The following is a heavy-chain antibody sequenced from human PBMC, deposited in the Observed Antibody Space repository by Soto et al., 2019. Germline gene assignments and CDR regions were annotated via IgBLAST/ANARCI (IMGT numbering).Heavy chain of an antibody. CDR3: ARALSGSYTFDY. J-gene: IGHJ4*02. D-gene: IGHD1-26*01. CDR2: ISSSVSYM. V-gene: IGHV3-21*01. CDR1: GLTFSGFS. Sequence: KPGGSLRLSCAASGLTFSGFSMNWVRQAPGKGLEWVSSISSSVSYMFYADSVKGRFTISRDNAKNSLFLQMNSLRAEDTAVYYCARALSGSYTFDYWGQGTLVTVSS.